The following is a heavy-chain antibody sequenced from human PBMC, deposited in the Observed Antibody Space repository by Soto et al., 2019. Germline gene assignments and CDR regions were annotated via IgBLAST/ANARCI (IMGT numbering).Heavy chain of an antibody. CDR1: GYTFTSYG. V-gene: IGHV1-18*01. Sequence: ASVKVSCKASGYTFTSYGISSLRQAPGQGLEWMGWISAYNGNTNYAQKLQGRVTMTTDTSTSTAYMELRSLRSDDTAVYYCARYPLSTTVTNFDYWGQGTLVTVSS. D-gene: IGHD4-17*01. CDR3: ARYPLSTTVTNFDY. J-gene: IGHJ4*02. CDR2: ISAYNGNT.